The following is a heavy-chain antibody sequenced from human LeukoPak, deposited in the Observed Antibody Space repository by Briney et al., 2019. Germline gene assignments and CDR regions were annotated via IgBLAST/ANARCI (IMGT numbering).Heavy chain of an antibody. CDR2: IKQDGSEK. Sequence: GGSLRLSCAASGFTFSSYWMSWVRQAPGKGLEWVANIKQDGSEKYYVDSVKGRFTISRDNAKNSLYLQMNSLRAEDTAVYYCARDRYCSSTSCHYFDYWGQGTLVTVSS. CDR3: ARDRYCSSTSCHYFDY. CDR1: GFTFSSYW. J-gene: IGHJ4*02. D-gene: IGHD2-2*01. V-gene: IGHV3-7*01.